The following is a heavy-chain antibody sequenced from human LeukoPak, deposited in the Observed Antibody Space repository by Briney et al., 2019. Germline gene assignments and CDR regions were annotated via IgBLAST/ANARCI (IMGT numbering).Heavy chain of an antibody. V-gene: IGHV4-59*08. Sequence: SETLSLTCTVSGVSITSYYWSWIRQPPGKGLEWIGYIYSSGSANYNPSLKSRVIISGDTSKNQISLNLTSVTAADTALYFCARHRDYYDSWGHGTLVTVSS. CDR1: GVSITSYY. D-gene: IGHD3-22*01. CDR3: ARHRDYYDS. J-gene: IGHJ4*01. CDR2: IYSSGSA.